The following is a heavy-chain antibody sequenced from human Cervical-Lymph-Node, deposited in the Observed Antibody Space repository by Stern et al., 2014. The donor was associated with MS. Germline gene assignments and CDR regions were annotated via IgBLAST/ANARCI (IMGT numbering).Heavy chain of an antibody. J-gene: IGHJ4*02. CDR1: GIAFSGYA. V-gene: IGHV3-30*04. D-gene: IGHD6-13*01. CDR2: ISYDGTSI. CDR3: ARQDQRLVTFDN. Sequence: VQLVESGGRVVQPGRSLRLSCAASGIAFSGYAMHWVRQAPGQGLAWVAFISYDGTSIYYTDSVRGRFTISRDNSKTTLYLQLSSLRPEDTAVYYCARQDQRLVTFDNWGQGTLVTVSS.